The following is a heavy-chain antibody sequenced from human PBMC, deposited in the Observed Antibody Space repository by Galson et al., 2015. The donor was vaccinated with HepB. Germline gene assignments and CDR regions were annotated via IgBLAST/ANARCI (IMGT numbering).Heavy chain of an antibody. D-gene: IGHD4-11*01. Sequence: SLRLSCAVSGFTFSNYAMNWVRQAPGKGLEWVAVISYAGNTKYYADSVKGRFTISRDNSKNTLYLQMDSLRAEDTAVYYCARDRSTASRNYLFDYWGQGTLVTVSS. J-gene: IGHJ4*02. CDR2: ISYAGNTK. V-gene: IGHV3-30-3*01. CDR1: GFTFSNYA. CDR3: ARDRSTASRNYLFDY.